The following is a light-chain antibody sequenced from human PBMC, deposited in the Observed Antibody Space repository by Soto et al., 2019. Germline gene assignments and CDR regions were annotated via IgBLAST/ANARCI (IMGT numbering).Light chain of an antibody. CDR2: DND. V-gene: IGLV1-51*01. Sequence: QLVLTQPPSVSAAPGQKVTVSCSGSRSNIGNNYVSWYQHLPGTAPKLLLYDNDKRPSGIPDRFSASKSGTSATLGITGLQTGDEADYYCEAWDSSLSAGVFGGGTKLTVL. CDR3: EAWDSSLSAGV. J-gene: IGLJ3*02. CDR1: RSNIGNNY.